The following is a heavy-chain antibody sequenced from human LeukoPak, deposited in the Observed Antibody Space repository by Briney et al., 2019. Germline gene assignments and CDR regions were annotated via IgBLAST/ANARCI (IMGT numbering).Heavy chain of an antibody. V-gene: IGHV1-8*01. Sequence: ASVKVSCKASGYTFTSYDINWVRQATGQGLEWMGWMNPNSGNTGYAQKFQGRVTMTRNTSISTAYMELSSLRSEDTAVYYCARVYEVRWDYYYYMDVWGKGTTVTVSS. D-gene: IGHD5-24*01. CDR1: GYTFTSYD. CDR3: ARVYEVRWDYYYYMDV. J-gene: IGHJ6*03. CDR2: MNPNSGNT.